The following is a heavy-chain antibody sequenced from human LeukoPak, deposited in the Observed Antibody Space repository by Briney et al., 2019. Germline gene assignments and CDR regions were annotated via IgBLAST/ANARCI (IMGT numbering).Heavy chain of an antibody. CDR1: ALTFSTYA. CDR2: MSATGGST. J-gene: IGHJ6*01. D-gene: IGHD5-24*01. V-gene: IGHV3-23*01. Sequence: PGASLRLSCAPSALTFSTYAMSCVRQAAGKGLEWVTGMSATGGSTYYANSVKGRFTIYRDNSKNTLYLHVNSLRAEDTAVYYCAKRTEDVPYFCYGMDVWGQGTTVTVSS. CDR3: AKRTEDVPYFCYGMDV.